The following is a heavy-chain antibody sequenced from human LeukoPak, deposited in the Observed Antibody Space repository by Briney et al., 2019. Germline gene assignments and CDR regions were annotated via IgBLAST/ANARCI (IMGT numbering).Heavy chain of an antibody. V-gene: IGHV1-46*01. Sequence: ASVKVSCKASGYTFTSYYMHWVRQAPGQGLEWMGIINPSGGSTSYAQKFQGRVTITADKSTSTAYMELSSLRSEDTAVYYCARERDYYDSSGYYDYLRAFDIWGQGTMVTVSS. D-gene: IGHD3-22*01. CDR3: ARERDYYDSSGYYDYLRAFDI. J-gene: IGHJ3*02. CDR2: INPSGGST. CDR1: GYTFTSYY.